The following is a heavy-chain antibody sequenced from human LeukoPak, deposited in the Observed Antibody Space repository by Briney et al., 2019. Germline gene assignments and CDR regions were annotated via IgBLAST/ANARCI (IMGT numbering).Heavy chain of an antibody. V-gene: IGHV4-34*01. CDR1: GGSFSGYY. D-gene: IGHD5-18*01. J-gene: IGHJ4*02. CDR3: AREVGDIAMVTHFDY. Sequence: SETLSLTCAVYGGSFSGYYWSWIRQPPGKGLEWIGEINHSGSTNYNPSLKSRVTISVDTSKNQFSLKLSSVTAADTAVYYCAREVGDIAMVTHFDYWGQGTLVTVSS. CDR2: INHSGST.